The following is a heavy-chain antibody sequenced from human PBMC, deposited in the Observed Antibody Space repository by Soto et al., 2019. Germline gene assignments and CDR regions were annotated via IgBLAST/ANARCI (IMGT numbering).Heavy chain of an antibody. Sequence: EVVLVESGGGLVQPGRSLRLSCAASGFNFDEYAMHWVRQGPGKGLEWVSGISWNRGTIVYGDSVKGRFTISRDNAKNFLYLEMNSLGAEDTALYYCAKGYCSSAKCYTYSYMDVWGKGTTVTVSS. V-gene: IGHV3-9*01. J-gene: IGHJ6*03. CDR1: GFNFDEYA. D-gene: IGHD2-2*01. CDR3: AKGYCSSAKCYTYSYMDV. CDR2: ISWNRGTI.